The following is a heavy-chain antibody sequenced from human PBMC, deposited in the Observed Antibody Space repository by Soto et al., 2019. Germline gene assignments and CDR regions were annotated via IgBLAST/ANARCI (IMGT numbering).Heavy chain of an antibody. Sequence: SETLSLTCTVSGGSINNYYWNWIREAPGKELEWIGYIYFIGSTSYNPSLMGRVTLSVDTSKNELSLKLTSVTAADTAVYYCAGEDTLTPTGFDFWGPGTLVTVSS. CDR2: IYFIGST. CDR1: GGSINNYY. J-gene: IGHJ4*02. D-gene: IGHD3-9*01. CDR3: AGEDTLTPTGFDF. V-gene: IGHV4-59*01.